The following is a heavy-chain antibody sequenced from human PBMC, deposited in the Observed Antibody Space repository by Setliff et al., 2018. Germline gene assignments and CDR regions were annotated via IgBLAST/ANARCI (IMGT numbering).Heavy chain of an antibody. CDR1: GGSISSSSYY. Sequence: PSETLSLTCTVSGGSISSSSYYWGWIRQPPGKGLEWIGSTYYSGSTYYNPSLKSRVTISVDTSKNQFSLKLSSVTAADTAVYYCARLSQGDGYNYRYYFDYWGQGTLGTVS. D-gene: IGHD1-1*01. CDR3: ARLSQGDGYNYRYYFDY. V-gene: IGHV4-39*01. CDR2: TYYSGST. J-gene: IGHJ4*02.